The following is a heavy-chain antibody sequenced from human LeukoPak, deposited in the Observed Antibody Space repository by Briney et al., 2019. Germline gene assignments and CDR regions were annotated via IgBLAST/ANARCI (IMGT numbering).Heavy chain of an antibody. CDR2: IRSKANSYAT. D-gene: IGHD6-19*01. V-gene: IGHV3-73*01. Sequence: GGSLRLSCAASGFTFSGSAMHWVRQASGKGLEWVGRIRSKANSYATAYAASVKGRFTISRDDSKDTAYLQMNSLKTEDTAVYYCTRLYSSGIVDYWGQGTLVTVSS. CDR1: GFTFSGSA. J-gene: IGHJ4*02. CDR3: TRLYSSGIVDY.